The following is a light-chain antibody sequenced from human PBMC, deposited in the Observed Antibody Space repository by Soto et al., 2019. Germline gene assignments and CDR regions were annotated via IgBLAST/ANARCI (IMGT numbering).Light chain of an antibody. V-gene: IGLV2-8*01. CDR2: EVT. CDR3: SSYAGSDNFEV. Sequence: QSALTQPPSASGSPGQSVTISCTGTRSDVGDYNYVSWYQQHPGKAPKLLIYEVTKRPSGVPDRFSGSKSANTASLTVSGLQAEDEADYYCSSYAGSDNFEVFGGGTKQTVL. J-gene: IGLJ2*01. CDR1: RSDVGDYNY.